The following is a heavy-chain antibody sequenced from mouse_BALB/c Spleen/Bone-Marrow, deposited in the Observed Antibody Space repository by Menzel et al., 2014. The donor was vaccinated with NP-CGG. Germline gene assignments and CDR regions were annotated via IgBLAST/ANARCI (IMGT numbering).Heavy chain of an antibody. CDR1: GFNIKDTY. J-gene: IGHJ2*01. V-gene: IGHV14-3*02. CDR2: IDPANGNT. CDR3: ARDYDYFFDY. D-gene: IGHD2-4*01. Sequence: EVKVEESGAELVKPGASVKLSCTASGFNIKDTYMHWVKQRPEQGLEWIGWIDPANGNTKYDPNFQGKATITADTSSNTAYLQLSSLTSEDTAVYYCARDYDYFFDYWGQGTTLTGSS.